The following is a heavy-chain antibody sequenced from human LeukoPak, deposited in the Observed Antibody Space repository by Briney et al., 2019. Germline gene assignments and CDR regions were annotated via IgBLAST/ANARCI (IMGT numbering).Heavy chain of an antibody. V-gene: IGHV4-39*07. Sequence: SETLSLTCTVSGGSISSSSYYWGWIRQPPGKGLEWIGSVYYSGSTYHNPSLKSRVTLSVDTSKNQFSLKLSSVTAADTAVYYCARDNNPGLDPWGQGTLVTVSS. J-gene: IGHJ5*02. D-gene: IGHD1-14*01. CDR1: GGSISSSSYY. CDR2: VYYSGST. CDR3: ARDNNPGLDP.